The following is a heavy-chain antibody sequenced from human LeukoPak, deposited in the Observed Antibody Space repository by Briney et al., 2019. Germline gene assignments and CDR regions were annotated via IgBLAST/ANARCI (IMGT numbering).Heavy chain of an antibody. V-gene: IGHV3-33*01. CDR3: ARSTSSEYDIYHFDY. CDR1: GFTFSSYG. Sequence: GGSLRLSCAASGFTFSSYGMHWVRQAPGKGLEWVAVIWYDGNNKYCADSVKGRFTISRDNSKNTLYLQMNSLRAEDTAVYYCARSTSSEYDIYHFDYWGQGTLVTVSS. J-gene: IGHJ4*02. CDR2: IWYDGNNK. D-gene: IGHD3-9*01.